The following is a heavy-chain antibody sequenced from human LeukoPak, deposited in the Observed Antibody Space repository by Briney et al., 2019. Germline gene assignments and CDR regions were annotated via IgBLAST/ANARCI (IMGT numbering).Heavy chain of an antibody. CDR1: GGTFSSYA. V-gene: IGHV1-69*13. J-gene: IGHJ5*02. CDR2: IIPIFGTA. D-gene: IGHD2-2*01. Sequence: SVKVSCKASGGTFSSYAISWVRQAPGQGLEWMGGIIPIFGTANYEQKFQGRVTITADESTSTAYMELSSLRSEDTAVYYCARERGGGNIVVVPAAISCWFDPWGQGTLVTVSS. CDR3: ARERGGGNIVVVPAAISCWFDP.